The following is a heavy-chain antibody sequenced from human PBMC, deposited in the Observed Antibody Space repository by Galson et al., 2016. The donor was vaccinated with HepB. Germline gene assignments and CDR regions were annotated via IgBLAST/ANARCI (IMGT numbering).Heavy chain of an antibody. D-gene: IGHD6-19*01. Sequence: SLRLSCAASGFTFSPHAMHWVRQAPDKGLEWVAGISYDGRDKYYADSVKGRFTISRDKSKNTLYLQMISLRPEDTAVYYCGRTSSGWIYYSMDVWGQGTTVTVSS. CDR1: GFTFSPHA. J-gene: IGHJ6*02. CDR3: GRTSSGWIYYSMDV. V-gene: IGHV3-30*04. CDR2: ISYDGRDK.